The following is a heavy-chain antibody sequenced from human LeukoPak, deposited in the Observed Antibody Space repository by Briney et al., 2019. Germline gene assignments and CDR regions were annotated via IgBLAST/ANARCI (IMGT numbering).Heavy chain of an antibody. V-gene: IGHV4-39*01. Sequence: SETLSLTCTVSSDSVSSSSHYWGWIRQPPGKGLEWIGSIYYSGSTYYNASLKSRVTISMDTSRTHLSLKLSSVTAADTAVYYCARHKRYSSGYYGEFDYWGQGTLVTVSS. CDR2: IYYSGST. D-gene: IGHD6-19*01. J-gene: IGHJ4*02. CDR1: SDSVSSSSHY. CDR3: ARHKRYSSGYYGEFDY.